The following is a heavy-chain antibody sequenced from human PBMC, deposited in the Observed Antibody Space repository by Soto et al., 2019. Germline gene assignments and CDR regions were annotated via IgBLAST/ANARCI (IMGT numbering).Heavy chain of an antibody. CDR2: ISSSGGNT. Sequence: GGSLRLSCAASGFTFSTYSMSWVRQAPGKGLEWVSTISSSGGNTYYTDSVKGRFTISRDNSKNTLYLQINGLRAEDTAIYYCAKRPTSTGFGDPFDIWGQGTMVTVSS. V-gene: IGHV3-23*01. D-gene: IGHD3-10*01. CDR1: GFTFSTYS. CDR3: AKRPTSTGFGDPFDI. J-gene: IGHJ3*02.